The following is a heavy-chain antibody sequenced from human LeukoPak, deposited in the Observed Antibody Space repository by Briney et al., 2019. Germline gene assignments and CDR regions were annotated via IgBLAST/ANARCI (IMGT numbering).Heavy chain of an antibody. CDR3: ARGRNYYFDY. D-gene: IGHD1-14*01. CDR1: GGSISSSSYY. Sequence: SETLSLTCTVSGGSISSSSYYWGWIRQPPGKGLEWIGSIYYSGSTYYNPSLKSRVTISVDTSKNQFSLKLSSVAAADTAVYYCARGRNYYFDYWGQGTLVTVSS. V-gene: IGHV4-39*07. CDR2: IYYSGST. J-gene: IGHJ4*02.